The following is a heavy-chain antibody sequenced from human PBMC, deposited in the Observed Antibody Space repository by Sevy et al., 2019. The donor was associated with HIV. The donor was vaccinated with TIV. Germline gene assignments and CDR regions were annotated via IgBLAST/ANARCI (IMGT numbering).Heavy chain of an antibody. V-gene: IGHV3-30-3*01. CDR2: ISYDGSNK. CDR3: ARVGVVVPAAKFYYYYGMDV. J-gene: IGHJ6*02. Sequence: GGSLRLSCAASGFTFSSYAMHWVRQAPGKGLEWVAVISYDGSNKYYADSVKGRFTISRDNSKNTLYLQMNSLRAEETAVYYCARVGVVVPAAKFYYYYGMDVWGQGTTVTVSS. D-gene: IGHD2-2*01. CDR1: GFTFSSYA.